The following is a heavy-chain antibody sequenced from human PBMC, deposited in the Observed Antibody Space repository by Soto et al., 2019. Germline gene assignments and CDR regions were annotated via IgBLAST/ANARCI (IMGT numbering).Heavy chain of an antibody. Sequence: SETLSLTCTVSGGSISSSSYYWGWIRQPPGKGLEWIGSIYYSGSTYYNPSLKSRVTISVDTSKNQFPLKLSSVTAADTAVYYCARLGGYCSGTSCYGYYGIDARGQGTTVT. V-gene: IGHV4-39*01. J-gene: IGHJ6*02. CDR1: GGSISSSSYY. CDR2: IYYSGST. D-gene: IGHD2-2*01. CDR3: ARLGGYCSGTSCYGYYGIDA.